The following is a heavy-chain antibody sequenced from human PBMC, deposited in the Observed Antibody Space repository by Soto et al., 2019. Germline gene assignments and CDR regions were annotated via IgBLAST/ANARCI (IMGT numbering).Heavy chain of an antibody. CDR2: ISGGGGST. J-gene: IGHJ3*01. CDR1: GFTFGNYG. D-gene: IGHD2-21*02. V-gene: IGHV3-23*01. CDR3: AKGFIVVVTVLRPDDAFDV. Sequence: EVQLLESGGGLVQPGGSLRLSCAASGFTFGNYGMNWVRQAPGKGLEWVPGISGGGGSTYYADSVKGRFTISRDPSKNTVFLEMNSLRAEDTAVYYCAKGFIVVVTVLRPDDAFDVWGQGTLVTVSS.